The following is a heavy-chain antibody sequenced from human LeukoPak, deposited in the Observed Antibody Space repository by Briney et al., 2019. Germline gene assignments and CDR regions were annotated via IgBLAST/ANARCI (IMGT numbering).Heavy chain of an antibody. D-gene: IGHD1-26*01. CDR1: GGSISSYY. V-gene: IGHV4-59*05. Sequence: SETLSLTCTVSGGSISSYYWSWIRQPPGKGLEWIGSIYYSGSTYYSPSLKSRVTISVDTSKNQFSLKLSSVTAADTAVYYCARHHRGQGIVGALDYWGQGTLVTASS. CDR2: IYYSGST. J-gene: IGHJ4*02. CDR3: ARHHRGQGIVGALDY.